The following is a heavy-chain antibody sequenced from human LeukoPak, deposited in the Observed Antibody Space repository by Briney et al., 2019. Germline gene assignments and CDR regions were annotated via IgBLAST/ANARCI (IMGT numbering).Heavy chain of an antibody. V-gene: IGHV4-34*01. CDR2: INHSGST. CDR3: ARWPLYGDYRGTLDY. J-gene: IGHJ4*02. CDR1: GGSFRGYY. D-gene: IGHD4-17*01. Sequence: SETLSLTCAVYGGSFRGYYWSWIRQPPGKGLEWIGEINHSGSTNYNPSLKSRVTISVDTSKNQFSLKLSSVTAADTAVYYCARWPLYGDYRGTLDYWAREPWSPSPQ.